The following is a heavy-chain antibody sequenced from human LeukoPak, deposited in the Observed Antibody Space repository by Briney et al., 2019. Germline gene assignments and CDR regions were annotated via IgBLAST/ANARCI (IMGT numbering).Heavy chain of an antibody. CDR3: ARVLLEREAT. V-gene: IGHV3-48*03. J-gene: IGHJ4*02. Sequence: PGGSLRLSCAVSGFTFSNYEMNWVRQAPGKGLEWVSYISSGGSTIYYADSVKGRFTISRDNAKNSLYLQMNGLRAEDTAVYYCARVLLEREATWGQGTLVTVSS. CDR2: ISSGGSTI. D-gene: IGHD1-1*01. CDR1: GFTFSNYE.